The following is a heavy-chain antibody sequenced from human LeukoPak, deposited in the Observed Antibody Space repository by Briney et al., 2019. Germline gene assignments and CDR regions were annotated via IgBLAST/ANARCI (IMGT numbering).Heavy chain of an antibody. V-gene: IGHV4-4*09. CDR3: ARRTPGPQLDEYVAYFFDH. J-gene: IGHJ4*02. CDR1: GGSITTYN. CDR2: IYSSGAT. Sequence: PSETLSLIRTVSGGSITTYNWIWIRQTPGQALEWIGHIYSSGATKYNPSLKSRATILLDTSKNQLSLKLSSVSAADTAVYYCARRTPGPQLDEYVAYFFDHWGQGTQVTVSS. D-gene: IGHD2-2*01.